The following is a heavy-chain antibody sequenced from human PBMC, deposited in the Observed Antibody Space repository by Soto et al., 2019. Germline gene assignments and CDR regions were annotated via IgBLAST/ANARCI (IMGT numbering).Heavy chain of an antibody. V-gene: IGHV6-1*01. Sequence: PSQTLSLTCAISGDSVSSNSAAWNWIRQSPSRGLEWLGRTYYRSKWYNDYAVSVKSRITINPDTSKNQFSLQLNSVTPEDTAVYYCARDYCSGGSCYSSNWFDPWGQGTLVTVSS. J-gene: IGHJ5*02. CDR2: TYYRSKWYN. CDR1: GDSVSSNSAA. CDR3: ARDYCSGGSCYSSNWFDP. D-gene: IGHD2-15*01.